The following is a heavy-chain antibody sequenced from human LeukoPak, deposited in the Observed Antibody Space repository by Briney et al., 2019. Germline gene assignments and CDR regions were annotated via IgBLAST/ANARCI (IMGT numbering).Heavy chain of an antibody. D-gene: IGHD3-16*01. CDR1: GFTFSSYS. Sequence: QPGGSLRLSCAASGFTFSSYSMNWVRQAPGKGLEYVSAISRNGGNTYYANSVKGRFTISRDNSKNTLYLQMGSLRAEDMAVYYCARVGDLDAFDIWGQGTMVTVSS. V-gene: IGHV3-64*01. CDR2: ISRNGGNT. CDR3: ARVGDLDAFDI. J-gene: IGHJ3*02.